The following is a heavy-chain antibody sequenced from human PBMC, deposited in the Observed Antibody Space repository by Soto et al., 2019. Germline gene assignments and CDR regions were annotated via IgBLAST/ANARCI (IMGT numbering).Heavy chain of an antibody. D-gene: IGHD4-17*01. CDR2: IYYSGST. V-gene: IGHV4-59*01. J-gene: IGHJ3*02. Sequence: SETRSLTCTVSGGSISSYYWSWIRQPPGKGLEWIGYIYYSGSTNYNPSLKSRVTISVDTSKNQFSLKLSSVTAADTAVYYCARDADYGDYVFAFDIWGQGTMVTVSS. CDR1: GGSISSYY. CDR3: ARDADYGDYVFAFDI.